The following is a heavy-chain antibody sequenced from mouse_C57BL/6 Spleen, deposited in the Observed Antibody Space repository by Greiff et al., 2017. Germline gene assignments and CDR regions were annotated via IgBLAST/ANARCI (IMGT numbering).Heavy chain of an antibody. CDR2: ISSGGSYT. CDR3: ARRQLGRAWFAY. D-gene: IGHD4-1*02. J-gene: IGHJ3*01. CDR1: GFTFSSYG. V-gene: IGHV5-6*02. Sequence: DVKLVESGGDLVKPGGSLKLSCAASGFTFSSYGMSWVRQTPDKRLEWVATISSGGSYTYYPDSVKGRFTISRDNAKNTLYLQMSSLKSEDTAMYYCARRQLGRAWFAYWGQGTLVTVSA.